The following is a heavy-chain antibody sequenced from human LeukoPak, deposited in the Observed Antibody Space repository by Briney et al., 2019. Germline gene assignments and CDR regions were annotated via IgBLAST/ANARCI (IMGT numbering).Heavy chain of an antibody. V-gene: IGHV1-46*01. D-gene: IGHD3-9*01. CDR2: INPSGDPT. Sequence: GASVKVSCKASGYTFTSYDINWVRQAPGQGLEWVGIINPSGDPTTYAQKFQGRVTMTSDMSTSTVYMELSSLKTEDTAVYYCTTDLWTYYDILTGPQSFDYWGQGTLVTVSS. CDR3: TTDLWTYYDILTGPQSFDY. J-gene: IGHJ4*02. CDR1: GYTFTSYD.